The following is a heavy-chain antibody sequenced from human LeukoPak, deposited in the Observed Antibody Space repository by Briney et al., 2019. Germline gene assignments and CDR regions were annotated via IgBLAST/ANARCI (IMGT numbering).Heavy chain of an antibody. J-gene: IGHJ6*03. V-gene: IGHV4-59*01. Sequence: NTSETLSLTSTVSGGSISSYYWSWIRQPPGKGLEWIGYIYYSGSTNYNPSLKSRVTISVDTSKNQFSLKLSSVTAADTAVYYCARGDSYYYYYMDVWGKGTTVTVSS. D-gene: IGHD3-3*01. CDR2: IYYSGST. CDR3: ARGDSYYYYYMDV. CDR1: GGSISSYY.